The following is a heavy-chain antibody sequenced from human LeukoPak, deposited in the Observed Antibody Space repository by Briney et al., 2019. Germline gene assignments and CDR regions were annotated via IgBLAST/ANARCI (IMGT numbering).Heavy chain of an antibody. D-gene: IGHD5-18*01. CDR2: FSCSGST. J-gene: IGHJ4*02. Sequence: PSETLSLTCSVSGGSISSCTYSWGWIRQPPGKGLEWIGSFSCSGSTYYNPSLKSRVTMSVDTSKNQFSLKLRSVTAADTAVYYCARLHGRGSYGRRLLFDYWGQGTLVTVSS. V-gene: IGHV4-39*07. CDR1: GGSISSCTYS. CDR3: ARLHGRGSYGRRLLFDY.